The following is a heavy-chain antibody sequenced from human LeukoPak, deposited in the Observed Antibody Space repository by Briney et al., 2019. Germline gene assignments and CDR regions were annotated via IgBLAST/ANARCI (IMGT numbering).Heavy chain of an antibody. CDR2: ISAYNGNT. CDR3: ARDFGGYCSGGSCYYYYYMDV. Sequence: ASVKVSCKASGYTFTSYGISWVRQAPGQGLEWMGWISAYNGNTNYAQKLQGRVTMTTDTSTSTAYMELRSLRSDDTAVYYCARDFGGYCSGGSCYYYYYMDVWGKWTTVTVSS. V-gene: IGHV1-18*01. J-gene: IGHJ6*03. D-gene: IGHD2-15*01. CDR1: GYTFTSYG.